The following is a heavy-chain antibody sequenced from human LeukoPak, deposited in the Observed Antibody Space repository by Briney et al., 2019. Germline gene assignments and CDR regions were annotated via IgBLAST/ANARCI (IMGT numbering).Heavy chain of an antibody. J-gene: IGHJ4*02. CDR3: ARGRGSWYGVYFDY. CDR2: IKRDGSEK. Sequence: PGGSLRLSCAASGFTFDDYGMSWVRQAPGKGLEWVANIKRDGSEKYYVDSVKGRFTISRDNAKNSLYLQLKSLRTEDTAVYYCARGRGSWYGVYFDYWGQGSLVTVSS. D-gene: IGHD6-13*01. V-gene: IGHV3-7*01. CDR1: GFTFDDYG.